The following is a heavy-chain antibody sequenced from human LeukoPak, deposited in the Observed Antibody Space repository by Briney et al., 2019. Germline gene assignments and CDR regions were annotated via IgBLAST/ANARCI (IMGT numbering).Heavy chain of an antibody. CDR2: ISYDGSNK. CDR3: ARDIGSLHD. J-gene: IGHJ4*02. V-gene: IGHV3-30-3*01. CDR1: GFTFSSYA. D-gene: IGHD1-26*01. Sequence: PGGSLRLSCAASGFTFSSYAMHWVLQAPGKGLEWVAVISYDGSNKYYADSVKGRFTISRDNSKNTLYLQMNSLRAEDTAVYYCARDIGSLHDWGQGTLVTVSS.